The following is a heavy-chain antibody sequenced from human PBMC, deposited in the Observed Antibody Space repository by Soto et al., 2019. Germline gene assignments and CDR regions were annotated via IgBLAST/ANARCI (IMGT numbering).Heavy chain of an antibody. CDR3: VRGASLNFDY. D-gene: IGHD1-26*01. CDR2: VNWNGGST. V-gene: IGHV3-20*04. CDR1: GFTFGDYA. J-gene: IGHJ4*02. Sequence: GGSLRLSCAASGFTFGDYAMHWVRQAPGKGLEWVSGVNWNGGSTGYADSVKGRFTISRDNAKNSLYLQMNSLRAEDTAFYYCVRGASLNFDYWGQGTLVTVSS.